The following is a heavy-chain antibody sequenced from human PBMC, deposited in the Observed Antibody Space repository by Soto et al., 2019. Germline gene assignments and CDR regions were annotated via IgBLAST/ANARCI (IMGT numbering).Heavy chain of an antibody. Sequence: EVQLLESGGGLVQPGGSLRLSCAASGFTFSSYAMSWVRQAPGKGLEWVSAISGSGGSTYYADSVKGRFTISTDNSKNTLYLQMNSLIAEDTAVYYCAKDLWQLVPPYYFDYWGQGTLVTVSS. CDR2: ISGSGGST. J-gene: IGHJ4*02. CDR1: GFTFSSYA. V-gene: IGHV3-23*01. CDR3: AKDLWQLVPPYYFDY. D-gene: IGHD6-6*01.